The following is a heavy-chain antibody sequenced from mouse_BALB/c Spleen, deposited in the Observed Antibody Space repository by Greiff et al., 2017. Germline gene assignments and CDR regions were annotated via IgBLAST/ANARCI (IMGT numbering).Heavy chain of an antibody. CDR2: ISDGGSYT. CDR3: ARDAELGFAY. Sequence: EVQLVESGGGLVKPGGSLKLSCAASGFTFSDYYMYWVRQTPEKRLEWVATISDGGSYTYYPDSVKGRFTISRDNAKNNLYLQMSSLKSEDTAMYYCARDAELGFAYWGQGTLVTVSA. J-gene: IGHJ3*01. V-gene: IGHV5-4*02. D-gene: IGHD2-12*01. CDR1: GFTFSDYY.